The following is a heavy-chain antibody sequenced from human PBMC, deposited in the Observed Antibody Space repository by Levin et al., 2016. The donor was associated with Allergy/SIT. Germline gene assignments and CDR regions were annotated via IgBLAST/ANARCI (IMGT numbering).Heavy chain of an antibody. CDR2: ISSSSSYI. CDR3: ARDNSYCGGDCYSGYWYFDL. V-gene: IGHV3-21*01. D-gene: IGHD2-21*02. Sequence: WIRQPPGKGLEWVSSISSSSSYIYYADSVKGRFTISRDNAKNSLYLQMNSLRAEDTAVYYCARDNSYCGGDCYSGYWYFDLWGRGTLVTVSS. J-gene: IGHJ2*01.